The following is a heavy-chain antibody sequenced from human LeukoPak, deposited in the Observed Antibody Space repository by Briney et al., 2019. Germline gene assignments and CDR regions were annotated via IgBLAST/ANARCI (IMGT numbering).Heavy chain of an antibody. CDR2: IIPILGIA. J-gene: IGHJ3*02. D-gene: IGHD6-6*01. CDR1: GGTFSSYA. CDR3: ARVGYSSSSSAFDI. Sequence: ASVKVSCKASGGTFSSYAISWVRQAPGQGLEWMGRIIPILGIANYAQKFQGRVTITADKSTSTAYMELSSLRSEDTAVYYCARVGYSSSSSAFDIWGQGTMVTVSS. V-gene: IGHV1-69*04.